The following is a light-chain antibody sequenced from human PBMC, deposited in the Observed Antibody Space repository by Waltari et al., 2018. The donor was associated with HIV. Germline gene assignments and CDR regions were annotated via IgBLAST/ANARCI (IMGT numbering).Light chain of an antibody. CDR1: TNDVGAYNY. CDR3: CSSAGKYTFV. Sequence: QSALTQPASVSGSPGQSITISCTGTTNDVGAYNYVSWYQQHPGRAPKLLIFNLIKRPSGVPDRCSGSKSGNTASLTISGLQAEDEADYYCCSSAGKYTFVFGTGTKVTVL. V-gene: IGLV2-11*01. CDR2: NLI. J-gene: IGLJ1*01.